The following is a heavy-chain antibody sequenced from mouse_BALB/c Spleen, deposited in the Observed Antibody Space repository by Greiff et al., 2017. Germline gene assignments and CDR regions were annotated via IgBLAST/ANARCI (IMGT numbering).Heavy chain of an antibody. V-gene: IGHV1-9*01. Sequence: VKLVESGAELMKPGASVKISCKATGYTFSSYWIEWVKQRPGHGLEWIGEILPGSGSTNYNEKFKGKATFTADTSSNTAYMQLSSLTSEDSAVYYCANYYRYDRYYFDYWGQGTTLTVSS. CDR2: ILPGSGST. CDR3: ANYYRYDRYYFDY. D-gene: IGHD2-14*01. J-gene: IGHJ2*01. CDR1: GYTFSSYW.